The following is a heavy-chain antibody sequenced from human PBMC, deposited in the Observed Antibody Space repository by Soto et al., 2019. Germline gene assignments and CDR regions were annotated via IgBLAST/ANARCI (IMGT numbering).Heavy chain of an antibody. Sequence: GASVKVSCKASGGTFSSYTISWVRQAPGQGLEWMGRIIPILGIANYAQKFQGRVTITADKSTSTAYMELSSLRSEDTAVYYCARDKARNDPPFDYWGQGTLVTVSS. CDR2: IIPILGIA. V-gene: IGHV1-69*04. CDR3: ARDKARNDPPFDY. D-gene: IGHD1-1*01. CDR1: GGTFSSYT. J-gene: IGHJ4*02.